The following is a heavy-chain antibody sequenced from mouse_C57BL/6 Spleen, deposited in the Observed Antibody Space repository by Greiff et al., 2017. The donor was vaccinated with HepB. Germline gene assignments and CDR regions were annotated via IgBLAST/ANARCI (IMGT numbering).Heavy chain of an antibody. CDR2: IHPNSGST. Sequence: QVQLQQSGAELVKPGASVKLSCKASGYTFTSYWMHWVKQRPGQGLEWIGMIHPNSGSTNYNEKFKSKATLTVDKSSSTAYMQLSSLTSEDSAVYYCAKMGRSGPYAMDYWGQGTSVTVSS. CDR3: AKMGRSGPYAMDY. D-gene: IGHD3-2*02. J-gene: IGHJ4*01. CDR1: GYTFTSYW. V-gene: IGHV1-64*01.